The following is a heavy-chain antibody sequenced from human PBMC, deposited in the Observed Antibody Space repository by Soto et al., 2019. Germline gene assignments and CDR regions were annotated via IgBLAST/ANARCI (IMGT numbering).Heavy chain of an antibody. V-gene: IGHV4-39*07. D-gene: IGHD6-25*01. CDR2: IYYSGTT. J-gene: IGHJ4*02. CDR3: ARDWYRDGYNGGYHDY. CDR1: GGSISSGDYY. Sequence: SATLSLTCTVSGGSISSGDYYWSWIRQPPGKGLEWIGSIYYSGTTYYNPSLKSRVTISVDTSNNQFSLKVYFVTAADTAVYYCARDWYRDGYNGGYHDYWGQGTQVTVSS.